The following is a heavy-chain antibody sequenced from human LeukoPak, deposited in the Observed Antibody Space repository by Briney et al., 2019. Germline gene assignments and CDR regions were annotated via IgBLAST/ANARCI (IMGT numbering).Heavy chain of an antibody. CDR1: GGSISRSGNYY. CDR3: ARGHTTNWFDP. J-gene: IGHJ5*02. Sequence: SETLSLTCTVSGGSISRSGNYYWGWIRQAPGKGLEWIGSTYYSGSTNYNPSLKSRVTISVDTSKNQFSLKLSSVTAADTAVYYCARGHTTNWFDPWGQGTLVTVSS. CDR2: TYYSGST. V-gene: IGHV4-39*07. D-gene: IGHD2/OR15-2a*01.